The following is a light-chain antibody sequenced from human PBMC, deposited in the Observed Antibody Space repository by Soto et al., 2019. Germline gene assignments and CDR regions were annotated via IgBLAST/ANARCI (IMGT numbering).Light chain of an antibody. Sequence: QSVLTQPPSASGTPGQRVTISCSGSSSNIGSNTVNWYQQLPGTAPKLLIYSNNQRPSGVPDRFSGSKSGTSASLAISGLQSEAEADYYCAAWDDSLSAGVFGGGTKLTVL. J-gene: IGLJ3*02. CDR3: AAWDDSLSAGV. V-gene: IGLV1-44*01. CDR1: SSNIGSNT. CDR2: SNN.